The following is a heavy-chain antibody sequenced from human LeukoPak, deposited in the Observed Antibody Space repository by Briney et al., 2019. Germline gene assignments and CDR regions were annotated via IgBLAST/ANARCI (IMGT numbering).Heavy chain of an antibody. CDR1: GYTFTAYY. V-gene: IGHV1-2*02. CDR2: INPNSGCT. CDR3: ATAPLNGYTSGWYSFDY. D-gene: IGHD6-19*01. J-gene: IGHJ4*02. Sequence: ASVTVSCKASGYTFTAYYVHWLRHSLGQPLEWMGWINPNSGCTNYAQKYQYSITMTSDTFVSSASKVLNRLRSVDTAEYALATAPLNGYTSGWYSFDYWGQGTLVSVSS.